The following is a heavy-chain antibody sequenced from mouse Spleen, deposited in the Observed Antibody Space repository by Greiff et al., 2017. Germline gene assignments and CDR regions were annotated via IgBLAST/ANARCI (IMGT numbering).Heavy chain of an antibody. CDR1: GYTFTSYY. CDR3: TRSDGYYSWFAY. CDR2: INPSNGGT. V-gene: IGHV1S81*02. D-gene: IGHD2-3*01. J-gene: IGHJ3*01. Sequence: VKVVESGAELVKPGASVKLSCKASGYTFTSYYMYWVKQRPGQGLEWIGEINPSNGGTNFNEKFKSKATLTVDKSSSTAYMQLSSLTSEDSAVYYCTRSDGYYSWFAYWGQGTLVTVSA.